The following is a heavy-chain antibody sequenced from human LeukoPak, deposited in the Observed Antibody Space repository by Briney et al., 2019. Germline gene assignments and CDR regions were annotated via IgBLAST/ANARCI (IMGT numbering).Heavy chain of an antibody. CDR3: AKNGDRGAYCTGGTCYPYFYYYMDV. CDR1: GITFSSYG. V-gene: IGHV3-23*01. Sequence: GGSLRLSCEASGITFSSYGMSWVGQAPGKGLEWASSFSSTGGTTYYADSVKGRFTISRDNSKNTLYLQMNSLRAEDTAIYYCAKNGDRGAYCTGGTCYPYFYYYMDVWGKGTTVTI. CDR2: FSSTGGTT. J-gene: IGHJ6*03. D-gene: IGHD2-15*01.